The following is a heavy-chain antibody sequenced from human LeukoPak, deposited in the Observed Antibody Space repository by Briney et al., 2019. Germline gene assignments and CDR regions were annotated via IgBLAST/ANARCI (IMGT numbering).Heavy chain of an antibody. CDR3: ARGPPKITMVRGVIIAYYMDV. CDR1: GGSISSGSYY. D-gene: IGHD3-10*01. Sequence: SETLSLTCTVSGGSISSGSYYWSWIRQPAGKGLEWIGRIYTSGSTNYNPSLKSRVTISVDTSKNQFSLKLSSVTAADTAVYYCARGPPKITMVRGVIIAYYMDVWGKGTTVTISS. V-gene: IGHV4-61*02. J-gene: IGHJ6*03. CDR2: IYTSGST.